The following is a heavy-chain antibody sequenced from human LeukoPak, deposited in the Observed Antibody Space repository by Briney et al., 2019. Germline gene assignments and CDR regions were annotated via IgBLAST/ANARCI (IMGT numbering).Heavy chain of an antibody. CDR1: GYTFTSYD. V-gene: IGHV1-18*01. D-gene: IGHD1-26*01. CDR3: VRDLRGSYYGDYYYYYYMDV. Sequence: GASVKVSCKASGYTFTSYDINWVRQAPGQGLEWMGWVSAYNGNTNYAQKLQGRVTMTTDTSTSTAYMELRSLRSDDTAVYYCVRDLRGSYYGDYYYYYYMDVWGKGTTVTVSS. J-gene: IGHJ6*03. CDR2: VSAYNGNT.